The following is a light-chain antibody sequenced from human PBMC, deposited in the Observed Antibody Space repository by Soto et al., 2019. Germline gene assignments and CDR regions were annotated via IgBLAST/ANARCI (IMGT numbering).Light chain of an antibody. CDR1: SSDVGGYTY. J-gene: IGLJ1*01. Sequence: QSALTQPRSVSGSPGRTVTISCTGTSSDVGGYTYVSWYQQHPGTAPKLMIYDVTKRPSGVPDRFSGSKSGNTASLTIAGLQAEDEGDYYCCSFAGIYPYVFGTGTKLAVL. CDR2: DVT. CDR3: CSFAGIYPYV. V-gene: IGLV2-11*01.